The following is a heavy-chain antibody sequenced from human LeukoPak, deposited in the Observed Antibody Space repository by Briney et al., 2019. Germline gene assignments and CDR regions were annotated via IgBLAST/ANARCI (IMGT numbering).Heavy chain of an antibody. CDR1: GFTFSSYA. D-gene: IGHD3-22*01. V-gene: IGHV3-23*01. J-gene: IGHJ4*02. CDR2: ISGSGGST. CDR3: ARDLYRIVVVPHYFDY. Sequence: GGSLRLSCAASGFTFSSYAMSWVRQAPGKGLEWVSAISGSGGSTYYADSVKGRFTISRDNAKHSLYLQMNSLRAEDTAVYYCARDLYRIVVVPHYFDYWGQGTLVTVSS.